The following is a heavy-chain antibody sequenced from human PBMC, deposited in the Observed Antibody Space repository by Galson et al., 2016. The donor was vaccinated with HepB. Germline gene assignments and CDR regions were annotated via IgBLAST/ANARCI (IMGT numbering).Heavy chain of an antibody. D-gene: IGHD3-22*01. CDR1: GFTFTSSA. V-gene: IGHV1-58*01. J-gene: IGHJ3*02. Sequence: SVKVSCKASGFTFTSSAVQWVRQARGQRLEWIGWIVVDSGSTNFAQMFQERVTITRDMSTSTAYMELSSLGSEDTAGYYCTLDSSGYYGFDMWGPGTMVTVSS. CDR3: TLDSSGYYGFDM. CDR2: IVVDSGST.